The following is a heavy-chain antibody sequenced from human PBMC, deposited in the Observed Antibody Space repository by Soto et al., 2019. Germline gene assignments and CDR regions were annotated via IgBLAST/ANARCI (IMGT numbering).Heavy chain of an antibody. CDR2: ISAYNGNT. CDR1: GYTFTSYG. J-gene: IGHJ5*02. Sequence: GASVKVSCKASGYTFTSYGISWARQAPGQGLEWMGWISAYNGNTNYAQKLQGRVTMTTDTSTSTAYMELRSLRSDDTAVYYRARVYSNLWNWFDPWGQGTLVTVSS. CDR3: ARVYSNLWNWFDP. D-gene: IGHD4-4*01. V-gene: IGHV1-18*01.